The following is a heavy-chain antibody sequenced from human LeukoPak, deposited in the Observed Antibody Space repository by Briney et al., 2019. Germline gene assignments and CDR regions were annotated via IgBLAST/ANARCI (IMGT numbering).Heavy chain of an antibody. V-gene: IGHV5-51*01. D-gene: IGHD6-6*01. J-gene: IGHJ4*02. CDR1: GHNFASFW. CDR2: IYPGDSDT. CDR3: ARRESRSSPYYFDF. Sequence: ESLKISCKGAGHNFASFWIGWVRQMPGEGLEWMAIIYPGDSDTRYSPSFQGQVTISVDKSINTAYLQWSSLKASDTAMYYCARRESRSSPYYFDFWGQGTLVTVSS.